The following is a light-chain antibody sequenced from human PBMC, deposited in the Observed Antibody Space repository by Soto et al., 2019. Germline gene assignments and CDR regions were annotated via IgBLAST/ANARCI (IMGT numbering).Light chain of an antibody. CDR1: QSVLYSSNNKNY. CDR3: QQYYSTRLT. V-gene: IGKV4-1*01. CDR2: WAY. J-gene: IGKJ4*01. Sequence: DIVMTQSPDSLAVSLGERGTINCKSSQSVLYSSNNKNYLAWYQQKPGQPPKLLIYWAYTRESGVPDRFSGSGSGTDFTLTISSLQAEDVAVYYSQQYYSTRLTFGGGTKVEIK.